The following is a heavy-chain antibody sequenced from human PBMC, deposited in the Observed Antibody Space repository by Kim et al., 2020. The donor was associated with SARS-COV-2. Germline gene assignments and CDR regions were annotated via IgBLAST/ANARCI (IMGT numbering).Heavy chain of an antibody. CDR2: VYYSGST. D-gene: IGHD3-10*01. CDR3: ARTAGLGETVSHY. J-gene: IGHJ4*02. CDR1: GGSISSSSYY. Sequence: SETLSLTCTVSGGSISSSSYYWGWIRQPPGKGLEWIGSVYYSGSTYYNPSLKSRVTISVDTSKNQFSLKLSSVTAADTALYYCARTAGLGETVSHYWGQG. V-gene: IGHV4-39*01.